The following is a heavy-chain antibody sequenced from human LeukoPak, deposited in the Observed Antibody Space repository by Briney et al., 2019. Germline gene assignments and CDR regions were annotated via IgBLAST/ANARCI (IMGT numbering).Heavy chain of an antibody. Sequence: SVKVSCKASGGTFSSYAISWVRQAPGQGLEWMGEIIPIFGTANYAQKFQGRVTITADESTSTAYMELSSLRSEDTAVYYCARAQILTALLGVPDLKLGAFDIWGQGTMVTVSS. V-gene: IGHV1-69*13. J-gene: IGHJ3*02. CDR1: GGTFSSYA. CDR3: ARAQILTALLGVPDLKLGAFDI. D-gene: IGHD3-3*01. CDR2: IIPIFGTA.